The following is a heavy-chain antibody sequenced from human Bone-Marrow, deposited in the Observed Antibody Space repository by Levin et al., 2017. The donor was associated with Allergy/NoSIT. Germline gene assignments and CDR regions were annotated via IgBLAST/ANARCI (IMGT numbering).Heavy chain of an antibody. D-gene: IGHD3-16*01. V-gene: IGHV3-30*18. CDR3: AKEREGGATYFGS. CDR2: ISYDGSKE. CDR1: GFTFNSYG. J-gene: IGHJ4*02. Sequence: PGGSLRLSCGTSGFTFNSYGMHWVRQAPGKGLEWVAVISYDGSKEYYADSVKGRFTISRDNSKNTLHLQMNSLKPDDTAVYYCAKEREGGATYFGSWGQGTLVTVSS.